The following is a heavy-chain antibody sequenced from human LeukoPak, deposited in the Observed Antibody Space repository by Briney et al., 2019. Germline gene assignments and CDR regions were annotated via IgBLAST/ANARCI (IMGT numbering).Heavy chain of an antibody. D-gene: IGHD3-16*01. Sequence: PGGSLRLSCAASGFTFSSYAMSWVRQAPGKGLERVSAISGSGGSTYYADSVKGRFTISRDNSKNTLYLRMNSLRAEDTAVYYCAKSSESILRLGELADYWGQGTLVTVSS. J-gene: IGHJ4*02. CDR1: GFTFSSYA. CDR3: AKSSESILRLGELADY. CDR2: ISGSGGST. V-gene: IGHV3-23*01.